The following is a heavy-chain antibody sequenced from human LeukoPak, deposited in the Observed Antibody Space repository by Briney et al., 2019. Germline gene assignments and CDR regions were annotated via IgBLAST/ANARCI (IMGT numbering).Heavy chain of an antibody. D-gene: IGHD3-16*02. CDR1: GYSFTSYW. J-gene: IGHJ4*02. CDR2: IYPGDSDT. CDR3: ARVITFGGVIVISRPYFDY. V-gene: IGHV5-51*01. Sequence: GESLKISCKGSGYSFTSYWIGWVRQMPGKGLEWMGIIYPGDSDTRYSPSFQGQVTISADKSISTAYLQWSSLKASDTAVYYCARVITFGGVIVISRPYFDYWGQGTLVTVSS.